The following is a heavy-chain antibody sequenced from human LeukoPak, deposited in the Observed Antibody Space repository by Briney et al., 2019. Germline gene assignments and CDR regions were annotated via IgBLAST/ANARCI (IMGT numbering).Heavy chain of an antibody. J-gene: IGHJ6*02. CDR3: ARHSNSFNYYGMDV. CDR1: GGSITSYY. D-gene: IGHD6-13*01. CDR2: MSYSGST. V-gene: IGHV4-59*08. Sequence: SETLSLTCTVSGGSITSYYWSWIRQPPGKGLEWIGYMSYSGSTNYNPSLKSRVTISVDTSKNQFSLKLSSVTAADTAVYYCARHSNSFNYYGMDVWGQGTTVTVSS.